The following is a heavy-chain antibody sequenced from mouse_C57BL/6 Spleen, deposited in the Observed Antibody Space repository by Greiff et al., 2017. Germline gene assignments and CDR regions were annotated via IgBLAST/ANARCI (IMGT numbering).Heavy chain of an antibody. V-gene: IGHV5-16*01. Sequence: EVQLKESEGGLVQPGSSMKLSCTASGFTFSDYYMAWVRQVPEKGLEWVANINYDGSSTYYLDSLKSRFIISRDNAKNILYLQMSSLKSEDTATYYCARDSWDDAMDYWGQGTSVTVSS. J-gene: IGHJ4*01. CDR3: ARDSWDDAMDY. CDR1: GFTFSDYY. D-gene: IGHD4-1*01. CDR2: INYDGSST.